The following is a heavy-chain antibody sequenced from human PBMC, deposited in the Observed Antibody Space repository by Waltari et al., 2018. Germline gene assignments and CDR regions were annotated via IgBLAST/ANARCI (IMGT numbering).Heavy chain of an antibody. J-gene: IGHJ3*02. D-gene: IGHD3-22*01. CDR1: GGTFSSYA. CDR2: ISPIFGTA. V-gene: IGHV1-69*12. Sequence: QVQLVQSGAEVKKPGSSVKVSCKASGGTFSSYAISWVRPATGQGLEWMGGISPIFGTANDAQKFQGRVTITADESTSTAYMELSSLRSEDTAVYYCARRVTMIDPHAFDIWGQGTMVTVSS. CDR3: ARRVTMIDPHAFDI.